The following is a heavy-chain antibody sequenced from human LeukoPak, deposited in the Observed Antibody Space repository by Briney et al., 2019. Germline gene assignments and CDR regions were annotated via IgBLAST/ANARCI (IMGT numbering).Heavy chain of an antibody. V-gene: IGHV1-3*04. D-gene: IGHD5-18*01. CDR1: GYTFTSYA. CDR2: INTGNGDT. CDR3: ARDKYTYGRRYDAFDL. J-gene: IGHJ3*01. Sequence: GASVKVSCKASGYTFTSYAFHWVRQAPGQRLEWMGWINTGNGDTKYSQKFQGRVTITRDTSASTAYMELSSLRSEDTAVYYCARDKYTYGRRYDAFDLWGQGTMVTVSS.